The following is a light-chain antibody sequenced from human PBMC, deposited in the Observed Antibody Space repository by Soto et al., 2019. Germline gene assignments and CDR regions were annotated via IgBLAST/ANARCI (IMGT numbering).Light chain of an antibody. CDR1: SSNIGSNA. CDR3: AAWDDSLNGHV. CDR2: SDD. V-gene: IGLV1-36*01. J-gene: IGLJ1*01. Sequence: QSVLTQPPSVSAAPRQRVTISCSGSSSNIGSNAVNWYQQLPGKPPKLLIHSDDLLSSGVSERFSGSKSGTSASLAISGLQSGDEADYYCAAWDDSLNGHVFGTGTKLTVL.